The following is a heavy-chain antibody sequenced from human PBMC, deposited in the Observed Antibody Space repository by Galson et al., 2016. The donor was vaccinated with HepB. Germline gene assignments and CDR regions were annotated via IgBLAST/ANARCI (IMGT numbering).Heavy chain of an antibody. CDR2: ISYDGSNK. CDR3: AKDRAGARAFDI. D-gene: IGHD1-26*01. CDR1: GFTFSSYG. Sequence: SLRLSCAASGFTFSSYGMHWVRQAPGKGLEWVAVISYDGSNKYYADSVKGRFTISRDNSKNTPYLQMNSLRAEDTAVYYCAKDRAGARAFDIWGQGTMVTVSS. J-gene: IGHJ3*02. V-gene: IGHV3-30*18.